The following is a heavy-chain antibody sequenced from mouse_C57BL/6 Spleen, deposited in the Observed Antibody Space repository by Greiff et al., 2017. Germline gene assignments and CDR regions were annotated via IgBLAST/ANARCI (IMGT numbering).Heavy chain of an antibody. CDR1: GYTFTSYW. J-gene: IGHJ2*01. CDR3: ARMTFYYGHYFDY. D-gene: IGHD2-1*01. V-gene: IGHV1-53*01. Sequence: VQLQQPGTELVKPGASVKLSCKASGYTFTSYWMHWVKQRPGQGLEWIGNINPSNGGTNYNEKFKSKATLTVDKSSSTAYMQLSSLTSEDSAVYYCARMTFYYGHYFDYWGQGTTLTVSS. CDR2: INPSNGGT.